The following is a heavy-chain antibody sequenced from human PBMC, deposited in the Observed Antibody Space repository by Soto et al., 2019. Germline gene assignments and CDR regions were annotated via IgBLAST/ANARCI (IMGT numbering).Heavy chain of an antibody. CDR3: ARHGEYCSSTSCHFQLNWFDP. V-gene: IGHV5-10-1*01. Sequence: GESLKISCKGSGYSFTSYWISWVRQMPGKGLEWMGRIDPSDSYTNYSPSFQGHVTISADKSISTAYLQWSSLRASDTAMYYCARHGEYCSSTSCHFQLNWFDPWGQGTLVTVSS. CDR2: IDPSDSYT. J-gene: IGHJ5*02. D-gene: IGHD2-2*01. CDR1: GYSFTSYW.